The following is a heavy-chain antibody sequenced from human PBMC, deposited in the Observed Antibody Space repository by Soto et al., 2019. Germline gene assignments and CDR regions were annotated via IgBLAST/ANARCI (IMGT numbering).Heavy chain of an antibody. CDR3: ATGIGIVLVPAATTYGMDV. CDR2: FDPEDGET. CDR1: GYTLTELS. V-gene: IGHV1-24*01. J-gene: IGHJ6*02. D-gene: IGHD2-2*01. Sequence: QVQLVQSGAEVKKPGASVKVSCKVSGYTLTELSMHWVRQAPGKGLEWMGGFDPEDGETIYAQKFQGRVTMTEDTSTDTAYMELSSLRSEDTAVYYCATGIGIVLVPAATTYGMDVWGQGTTVTVSS.